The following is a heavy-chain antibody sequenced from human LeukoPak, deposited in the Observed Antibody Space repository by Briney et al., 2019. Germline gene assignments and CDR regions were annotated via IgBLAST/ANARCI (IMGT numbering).Heavy chain of an antibody. CDR2: INPNSGGT. V-gene: IGHV1-2*02. D-gene: IGHD3-9*01. J-gene: IGHJ4*02. Sequence: ASVKVSCKASGYTFTDYYMHWVRQAPGQGLEWMGWINPNSGGTNYAQKFQGRVTMTRDTSISTAYMELSRLRSDDTAVYYCAREDILTGYWFPGRFDYWGQGTLVTVSS. CDR3: AREDILTGYWFPGRFDY. CDR1: GYTFTDYY.